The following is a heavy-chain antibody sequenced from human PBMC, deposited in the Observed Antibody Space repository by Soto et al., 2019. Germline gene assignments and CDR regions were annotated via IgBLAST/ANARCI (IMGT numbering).Heavy chain of an antibody. D-gene: IGHD3-16*01. CDR1: GFIVSTYT. Sequence: LRLSSAASGFIVSTYTINWVRQAPGKGLEWVASISSSSRDIFYADSVKARFTISRDNANSSVDLQMNSLGVGDTAIYYCARGSWGGDGIDVWGQGTTVTGLL. V-gene: IGHV3-21*01. CDR3: ARGSWGGDGIDV. CDR2: ISSSSRDI. J-gene: IGHJ6*02.